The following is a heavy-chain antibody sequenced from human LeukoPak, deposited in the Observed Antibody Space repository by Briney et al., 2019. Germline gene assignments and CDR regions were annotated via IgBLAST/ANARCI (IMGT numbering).Heavy chain of an antibody. Sequence: GGSMRLSCAASAFTFSGYWMSWVRQAPGKGLEWVANIKQDGSEKSYVDSVRGRFTISRDNAKNSLYLQMNSLRAEDTAVYYCARDRGGGYCSSTSCSWGQGTLVTVSS. CDR3: ARDRGGGYCSSTSCS. V-gene: IGHV3-7*01. J-gene: IGHJ5*02. D-gene: IGHD2-2*01. CDR2: IKQDGSEK. CDR1: AFTFSGYW.